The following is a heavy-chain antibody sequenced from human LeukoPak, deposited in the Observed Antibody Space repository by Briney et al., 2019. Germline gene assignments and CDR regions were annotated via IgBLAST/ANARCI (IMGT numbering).Heavy chain of an antibody. Sequence: GGSLRLSCAASGFTFSSYWMSWVRQAPGKGLEWVANINQDGSEKYYVDSVKGRFTISRDNAKNSLYLQMNSLRAEDTAVYYCARDLRAVTGTGLPGYFDLWGRGTLVTVSS. CDR3: ARDLRAVTGTGLPGYFDL. D-gene: IGHD6-19*01. V-gene: IGHV3-7*01. J-gene: IGHJ2*01. CDR2: INQDGSEK. CDR1: GFTFSSYW.